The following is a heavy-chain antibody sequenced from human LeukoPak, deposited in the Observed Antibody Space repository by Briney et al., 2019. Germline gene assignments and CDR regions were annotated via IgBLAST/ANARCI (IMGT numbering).Heavy chain of an antibody. V-gene: IGHV4-4*07. CDR2: IYTSGGS. CDR1: GGFLASYS. D-gene: IGHD3-22*01. CDR3: ARGPSGYYYG. J-gene: IGHJ4*02. Sequence: SETLSLTCTVSGGFLASYSWSWIRQPAGKGLEWIGRIYTSGGSDYNPSLKSRVTMSLDTSKNQFYLKMTSVTAADTAVCYCARGPSGYYYGWGQGILVTVSS.